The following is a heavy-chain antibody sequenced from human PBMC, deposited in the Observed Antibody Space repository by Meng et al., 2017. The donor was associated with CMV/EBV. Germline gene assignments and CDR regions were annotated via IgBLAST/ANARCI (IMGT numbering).Heavy chain of an antibody. Sequence: QDQLVHAAAEGRRPGSSVKVSCKTSGGTFSTFAISWVPQAPGEGLEWMGGIIPVFETANYAERFQDRVTITADDSTTTAYMELSSLRADDTALYFCARGGDSWYSDYWGQGTLVTVSS. CDR2: IIPVFETA. CDR3: ARGGDSWYSDY. D-gene: IGHD1-26*01. J-gene: IGHJ4*02. V-gene: IGHV1-69*12. CDR1: GGTFSTFA.